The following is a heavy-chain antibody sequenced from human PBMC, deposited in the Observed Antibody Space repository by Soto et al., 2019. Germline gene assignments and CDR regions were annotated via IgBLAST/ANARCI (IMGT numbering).Heavy chain of an antibody. Sequence: GGSLRLSCAASRFTVSNNYMSWVRQAPGKGLEWVSAISGSGGSTYYADSVKGRFTISRDNSKNTLYLQMNSLRAEDTAVYYCAKEIKRAQVAGSFDYWGQGTLVTVSS. V-gene: IGHV3-23*01. D-gene: IGHD6-19*01. CDR2: ISGSGGST. CDR1: RFTVSNNY. J-gene: IGHJ4*02. CDR3: AKEIKRAQVAGSFDY.